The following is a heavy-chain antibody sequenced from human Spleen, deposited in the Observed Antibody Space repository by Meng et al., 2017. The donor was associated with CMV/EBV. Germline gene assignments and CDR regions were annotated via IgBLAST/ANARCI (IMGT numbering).Heavy chain of an antibody. Sequence: ASVKVSCKTSGYTFAGHYMHWLRQAPGQGLEWMGRIHPNTGETNYGQNFHGRVTVTRDTSIRTVYMELSSLRPDDTAMYYCARDDNWGPDYWGQGTLVTVSS. D-gene: IGHD7-27*01. V-gene: IGHV1-2*02. CDR1: GYTFAGHY. J-gene: IGHJ4*02. CDR2: IHPNTGET. CDR3: ARDDNWGPDY.